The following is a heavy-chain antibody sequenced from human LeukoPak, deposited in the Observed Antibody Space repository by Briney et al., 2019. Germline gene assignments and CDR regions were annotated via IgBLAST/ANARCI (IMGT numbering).Heavy chain of an antibody. D-gene: IGHD3-16*01. V-gene: IGHV4-59*01. CDR3: AGGGDSDAFDI. J-gene: IGHJ3*02. CDR1: GGSISSYY. CDR2: IYYSGST. Sequence: PSETLSLTCTVSGGSISSYYWSWIRQPPGKGLEWIGYIYYSGSTNYNPSLKSRVTISVDTSKNQFSLKLSSVTAADTAVYYYAGGGDSDAFDIWGQGTMVTVSS.